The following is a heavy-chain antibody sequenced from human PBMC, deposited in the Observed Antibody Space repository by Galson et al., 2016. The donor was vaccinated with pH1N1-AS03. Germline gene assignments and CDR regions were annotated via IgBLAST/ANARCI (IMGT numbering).Heavy chain of an antibody. J-gene: IGHJ4*02. CDR2: IHTTTGNP. V-gene: IGHV7-4-1*02. D-gene: IGHD3-16*01. Sequence: SVKVSCKASGYTFSAYYMNWVRQAPGQGLEWMGWIHTTTGNPTYAQDFTGRFVFSFETSVSTAYLQITGLKAEDTAVYYCTRFANVSPYYFDQWGQGTLLTVSS. CDR3: TRFANVSPYYFDQ. CDR1: GYTFSAYY.